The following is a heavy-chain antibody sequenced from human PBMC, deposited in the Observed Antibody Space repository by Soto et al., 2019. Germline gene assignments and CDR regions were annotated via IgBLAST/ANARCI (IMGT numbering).Heavy chain of an antibody. CDR2: ISYDGSNK. CDR1: GFTFSSYG. J-gene: IGHJ6*02. Sequence: GGSLRLSCAASGFTFSSYGMHWVRQAPGKGLEWVAVISYDGSNKYYADSVKGRFTISRDNAKNSLYLQMNSLRAEDTAVYYCARELTIFGVVPTPYYYGMDVWGQGTTVTVSS. D-gene: IGHD3-3*01. V-gene: IGHV3-30*03. CDR3: ARELTIFGVVPTPYYYGMDV.